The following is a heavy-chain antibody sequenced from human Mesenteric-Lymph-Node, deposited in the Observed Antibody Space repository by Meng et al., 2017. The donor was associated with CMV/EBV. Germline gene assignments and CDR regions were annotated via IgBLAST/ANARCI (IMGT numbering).Heavy chain of an antibody. CDR2: INHSGST. V-gene: IGHV4-34*01. D-gene: IGHD3-9*01. Sequence: QVRLHQGGAGLLKPSETLSVTCAVYGGSFSGNYWNWIRQSPEKGLEWIGEINHSGSTTYNPSFTSRIIISVDTSTNQISLNMSSVTAADTAVYYCARGSSYDILTGYFDYWGQGALVTVSS. CDR1: GGSFSGNY. J-gene: IGHJ4*02. CDR3: ARGSSYDILTGYFDY.